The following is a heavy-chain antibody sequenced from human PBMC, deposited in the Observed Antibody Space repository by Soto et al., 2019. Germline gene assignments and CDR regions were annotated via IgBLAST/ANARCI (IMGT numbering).Heavy chain of an antibody. CDR2: IYYSGSA. CDR1: GGSISSYY. J-gene: IGHJ6*02. V-gene: IGHV4-59*12. CDR3: AAQPRYSSSSDYYYGMDV. D-gene: IGHD6-6*01. Sequence: ETLSLTCTGSGGSISSYYWSWVRQPPGKGLEWIGYIYYSGSANCNRSLKRRVTISVDTSNNKSSLKLSSVTDADTAVYYSAAQPRYSSSSDYYYGMDVWGQGTTVTVSS.